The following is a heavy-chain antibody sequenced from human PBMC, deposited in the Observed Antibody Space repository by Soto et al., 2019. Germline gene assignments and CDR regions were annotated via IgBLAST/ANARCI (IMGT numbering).Heavy chain of an antibody. CDR2: ISGSGGST. J-gene: IGHJ6*04. Sequence: EVQLLESGGGLVQPGGSLRLSCAASGFTFSSYAMSWVRQAPGKGLEWVSAISGSGGSTYYADSVKGRFTISRDNSKNTLYLQMNSLRAEDTAVYYCAKAGYGDYYYYYGMDVWGKGTTVTVSS. CDR3: AKAGYGDYYYYYGMDV. D-gene: IGHD4-17*01. CDR1: GFTFSSYA. V-gene: IGHV3-23*01.